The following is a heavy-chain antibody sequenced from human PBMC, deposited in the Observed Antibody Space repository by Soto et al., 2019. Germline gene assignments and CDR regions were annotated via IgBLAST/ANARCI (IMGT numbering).Heavy chain of an antibody. J-gene: IGHJ5*02. CDR2: INPSGGT. D-gene: IGHD3-3*01. CDR3: ARGSMIFGVVALSNWFDP. V-gene: IGHV4-34*01. CDR1: GGSFSCYC. Sequence: PSETRSRTWAVNGGSFSCYCWNWSRQPPGKGLEWIGEINPSGGTKYSPSLNSRVSISVDSSKNQFSLKLTSVTSADTAVYYCARGSMIFGVVALSNWFDPWGQGTLVTVS.